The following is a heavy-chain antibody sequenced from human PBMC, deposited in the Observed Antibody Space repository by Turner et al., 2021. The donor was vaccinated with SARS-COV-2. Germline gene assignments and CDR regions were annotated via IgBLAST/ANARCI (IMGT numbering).Heavy chain of an antibody. D-gene: IGHD3-22*01. V-gene: IGHV3-33*01. J-gene: IGHJ3*01. CDR2: IWSNGINK. Sequence: QDHLAESGGGVVKPGTSLRLSCVACGPTFRGDGMHWVRQEPGKGLEWGAFIWSNGINKYYADSVKGRFTISRDNSKNTLYLQMNKLRAEDTALYYCVRDPPSSGFAFAAWGQGTMVTISS. CDR1: GPTFRGDG. CDR3: VRDPPSSGFAFAA.